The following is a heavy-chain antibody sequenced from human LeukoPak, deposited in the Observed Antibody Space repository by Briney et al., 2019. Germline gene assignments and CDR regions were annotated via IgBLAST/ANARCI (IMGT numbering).Heavy chain of an antibody. D-gene: IGHD3-3*01. CDR2: IYTSGST. Sequence: PSQTLSLTCTVSGGSISSGDYYWSWIRQPAGKGLEWIGRIYTSGSTNYNPSLKSRVTISVDTSKNQFSLKLSSVTAADTAVYYCARTTRLRFLEWSFDYWGQGTLVTVSS. CDR3: ARTTRLRFLEWSFDY. V-gene: IGHV4-61*02. J-gene: IGHJ4*02. CDR1: GGSISSGDYY.